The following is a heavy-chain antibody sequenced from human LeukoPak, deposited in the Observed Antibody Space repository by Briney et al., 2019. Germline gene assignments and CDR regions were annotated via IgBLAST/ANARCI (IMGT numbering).Heavy chain of an antibody. Sequence: GGSLRLSCAASGFTLSSYWMSWVRQAPGKGLEWVASIKEDGSEKYYVDSVKGRVTISRDNAKNSLYLQMNSLRAEDTAVYYCVREGGNYYLREDYWGQGTLVTVSS. CDR1: GFTLSSYW. CDR2: IKEDGSEK. V-gene: IGHV3-7*03. D-gene: IGHD1-26*01. J-gene: IGHJ4*02. CDR3: VREGGNYYLREDY.